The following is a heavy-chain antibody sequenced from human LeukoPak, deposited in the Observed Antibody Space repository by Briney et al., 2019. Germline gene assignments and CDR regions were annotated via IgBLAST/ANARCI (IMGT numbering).Heavy chain of an antibody. J-gene: IGHJ6*02. V-gene: IGHV3-7*01. CDR2: IKQDGSEK. Sequence: GGSLRLSCAASGFTFSSYWMSWVRQAPGKGLEWVANIKQDGSEKYYVDSVKGRFTISRDNAKNSLYLQMNSLRAEDTAVYYCARVIGQQLGKDYGMDVWGQGTTVTVSS. D-gene: IGHD6-13*01. CDR3: ARVIGQQLGKDYGMDV. CDR1: GFTFSSYW.